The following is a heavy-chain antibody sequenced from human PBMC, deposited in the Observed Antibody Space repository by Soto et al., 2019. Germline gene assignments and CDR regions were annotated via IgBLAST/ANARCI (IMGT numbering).Heavy chain of an antibody. CDR1: GGTFSSYA. V-gene: IGHV1-69*01. CDR3: ASVCSGGSCYGWFWFDP. CDR2: IIPIFGTT. D-gene: IGHD2-15*01. Sequence: QVQLVQSGAEVKKPGSSVKVSCKASGGTFSSYAISWVRQAPGQGLEWMGGIIPIFGTTNYAQKFQGRVTITADESTSTAYMELSSLRSEDTAVYYCASVCSGGSCYGWFWFDPWGQGTLVTVSS. J-gene: IGHJ5*02.